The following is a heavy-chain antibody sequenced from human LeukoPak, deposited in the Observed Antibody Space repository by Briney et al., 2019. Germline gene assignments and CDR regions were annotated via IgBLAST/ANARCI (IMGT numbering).Heavy chain of an antibody. Sequence: GGSLRLSCAASGFTFSSYGMHWVRQAPGKGLEWVAFIRYDGSNKYYADSVKGRFTISRDNSKNTLYLQMNSLRAEDTAVYYCAQPHYRKGISSYLDFWGQGTLVTVSS. CDR2: IRYDGSNK. CDR1: GFTFSSYG. V-gene: IGHV3-30*02. J-gene: IGHJ4*02. CDR3: AQPHYRKGISSYLDF. D-gene: IGHD3-16*02.